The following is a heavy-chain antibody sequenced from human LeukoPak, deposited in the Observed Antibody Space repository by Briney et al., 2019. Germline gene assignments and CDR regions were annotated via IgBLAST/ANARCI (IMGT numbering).Heavy chain of an antibody. Sequence: SETLSLTCTVSGGSISSYYWSWIRQPPGKGLEWIGYIYYSGSTNYNPSLESRVTISVDTSKNQFSLKLSSVTAADTAVYYCARASNDFWSGTIYYYYYMDVWGKGTTVTVSS. D-gene: IGHD3-3*01. CDR2: IYYSGST. V-gene: IGHV4-59*01. J-gene: IGHJ6*03. CDR1: GGSISSYY. CDR3: ARASNDFWSGTIYYYYYMDV.